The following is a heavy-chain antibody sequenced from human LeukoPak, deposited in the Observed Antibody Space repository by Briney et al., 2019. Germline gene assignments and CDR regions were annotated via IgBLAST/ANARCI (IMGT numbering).Heavy chain of an antibody. CDR2: IYTSGST. J-gene: IGHJ5*02. CDR1: GASISSGSYY. Sequence: SETLSLTCTVSGASISSGSYYWSWVRQPAGKGLEWIGRIYTSGSTNYNPSLKSRVTISVDTSKNQFSLKLSSVTAAATAVYYCARSFIVAMISWFEPWGPGTLVTVSS. D-gene: IGHD5-12*01. CDR3: ARSFIVAMISWFEP. V-gene: IGHV4-61*02.